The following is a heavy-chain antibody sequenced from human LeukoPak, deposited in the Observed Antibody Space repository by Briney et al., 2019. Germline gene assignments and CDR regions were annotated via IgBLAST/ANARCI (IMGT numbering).Heavy chain of an antibody. D-gene: IGHD6-19*01. CDR3: ATDHVWTPQWLVPGGDY. V-gene: IGHV1-24*01. CDR1: GYTLTELS. Sequence: ASVKVSCKVSGYTLTELSMHWVRQAPGKGLEWMGGFDPEDGETIYAQKFQGRVTMTEDTSTDTAYMELSSLRSEDTAVYYCATDHVWTPQWLVPGGDYWGQGTLVTVSS. CDR2: FDPEDGET. J-gene: IGHJ4*02.